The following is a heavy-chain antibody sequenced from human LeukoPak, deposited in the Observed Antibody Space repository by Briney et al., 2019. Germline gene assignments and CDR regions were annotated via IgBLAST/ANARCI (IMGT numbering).Heavy chain of an antibody. CDR2: INPNSGGT. CDR3: ARDITGTTGLGVDAFDI. V-gene: IGHV1-2*02. D-gene: IGHD1-20*01. CDR1: GYTFTSYD. Sequence: ASVKVSCKASGYTFTSYDINWVRQATGQGLEWMGWINPNSGGTNYAQKFQGRVTMTRDTSISTAYMELSRLRSDDTAVYYCARDITGTTGLGVDAFDIWGQGTMVTVSS. J-gene: IGHJ3*02.